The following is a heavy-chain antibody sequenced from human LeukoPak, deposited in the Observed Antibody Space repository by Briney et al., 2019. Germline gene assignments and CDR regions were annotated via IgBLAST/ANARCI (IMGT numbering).Heavy chain of an antibody. CDR1: GFTFSSNG. Sequence: GGSLRLSCAASGFTFSSNGMHWVRQAPGKGLVWVSRINSDGTSTSYADSVKGRFTISRDNAKNSLYLQMNSLRAEDTAVYYCARGNYGMDVWGQGTTVTVSS. J-gene: IGHJ6*02. CDR2: INSDGTST. CDR3: ARGNYGMDV. V-gene: IGHV3-74*01.